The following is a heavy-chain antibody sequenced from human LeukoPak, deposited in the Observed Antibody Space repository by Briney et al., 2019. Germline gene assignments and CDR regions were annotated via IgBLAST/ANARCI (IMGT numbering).Heavy chain of an antibody. Sequence: PSETLSLTCTVSGGSISTNKYYWGWIRQPPGKGLEWIGSIYYSGGTYYNPTLKSRVTIFVDTSKNQFSLKLSSVTAADTAVYYCATPYSGGYQGLDIWGQGTMVTVS. D-gene: IGHD1-26*01. CDR1: GGSISTNKYY. V-gene: IGHV4-39*01. CDR2: IYYSGGT. J-gene: IGHJ3*02. CDR3: ATPYSGGYQGLDI.